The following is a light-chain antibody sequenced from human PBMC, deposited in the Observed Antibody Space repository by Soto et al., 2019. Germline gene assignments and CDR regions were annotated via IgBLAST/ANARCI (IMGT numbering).Light chain of an antibody. CDR2: DVS. Sequence: QSVLTQPASVSGSPGQSITISCTGTSSDVGGYNYVSWYQQHPGKAPKLMIYDVSNRPSGVSNRFSGSKSGNMASLTISGVQAEDEADYYCSSYTSSSTLGVFGTGTKLTVL. CDR1: SSDVGGYNY. V-gene: IGLV2-14*01. CDR3: SSYTSSSTLGV. J-gene: IGLJ1*01.